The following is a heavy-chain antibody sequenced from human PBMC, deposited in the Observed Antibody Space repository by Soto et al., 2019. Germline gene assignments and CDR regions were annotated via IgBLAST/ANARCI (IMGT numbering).Heavy chain of an antibody. CDR2: ILNDASGH. V-gene: IGHV3-33*01. CDR3: ARDDEYPDNGFDY. D-gene: IGHD1-1*01. CDR1: GFTFSRHG. J-gene: IGHJ4*02. Sequence: QVQLVESGGGVVQPGTSLRLSCAASGFTFSRHGMHWVRQTPGKGLEWLAVILNDASGHWYADSVKGRFTISRDNFENTLYLQMNGLRLEDKAMYSCARDDEYPDNGFDYWGQGTLVTDSS.